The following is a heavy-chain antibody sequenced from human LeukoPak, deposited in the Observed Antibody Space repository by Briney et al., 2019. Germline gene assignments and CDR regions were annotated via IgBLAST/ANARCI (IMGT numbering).Heavy chain of an antibody. D-gene: IGHD5-12*01. CDR2: IYHSGST. Sequence: SETLSLTCTVSGGSISSGGYYWSWIRQPPGKGLEWIGYIYHSGSTYYNPSLKSRVTISVDRSKNQFSLKLSSVTAADTAAYYCAREADIRVATIRRHYYFDYWGQGTLVTVSS. CDR1: GGSISSGGYY. J-gene: IGHJ4*02. V-gene: IGHV4-30-2*01. CDR3: AREADIRVATIRRHYYFDY.